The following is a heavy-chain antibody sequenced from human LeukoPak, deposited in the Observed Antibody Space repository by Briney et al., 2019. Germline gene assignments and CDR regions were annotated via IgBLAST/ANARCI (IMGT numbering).Heavy chain of an antibody. J-gene: IGHJ4*02. D-gene: IGHD5-18*01. CDR2: IIPIFGTA. V-gene: IGHV1-69*05. CDR1: GGTFSSYA. CDR3: AGDRYSYGTEEAYFDY. Sequence: SVKVSCKASGGTFSSYAISWVRQAPGQGLEWMGGIIPIFGTANYAQKFQGKVTITTDESTSTAYMELSSLRSEDTAVYYCAGDRYSYGTEEAYFDYWGQGTLVTVSS.